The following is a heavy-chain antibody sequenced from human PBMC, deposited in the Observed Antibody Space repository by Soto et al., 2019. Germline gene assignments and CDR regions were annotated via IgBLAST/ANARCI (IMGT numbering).Heavy chain of an antibody. V-gene: IGHV1-18*01. CDR1: GYTFTSYG. J-gene: IGHJ4*02. D-gene: IGHD2-2*01. Sequence: ASVKVSCKASGYTFTSYGISWVRQAPGQGLEWMGWISAYNGNTNYAQKLQGRVTMTTDTSTSTAYMELRSLRSDDTAVYYCARDLVVVLAAVQCDYWGQGTMGTVSS. CDR3: ARDLVVVLAAVQCDY. CDR2: ISAYNGNT.